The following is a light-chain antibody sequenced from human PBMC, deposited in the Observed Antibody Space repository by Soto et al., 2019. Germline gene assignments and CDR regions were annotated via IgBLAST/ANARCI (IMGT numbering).Light chain of an antibody. J-gene: IGKJ5*01. CDR2: GAS. Sequence: EIVVTQSRATLSVSPGERFSLSCMASQSVNSKLAWYEQKPCQAPRLLIYGASTRATGIPARFSGSGSGTEFTLTISSLQYEDFAVYFCQQYNNWPPITFGQGTRLEIK. CDR3: QQYNNWPPIT. V-gene: IGKV3-15*01. CDR1: QSVNSK.